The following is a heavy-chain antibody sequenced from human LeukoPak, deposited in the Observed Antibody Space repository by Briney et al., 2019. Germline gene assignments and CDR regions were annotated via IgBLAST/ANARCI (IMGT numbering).Heavy chain of an antibody. J-gene: IGHJ4*02. V-gene: IGHV3-23*01. Sequence: PGGSLRLSCAASGFTFSSYAMSWVRQAPGKGLEWVSAISGSGGSTYYADSVKGRFTISRDNSKNTLYLRMNSLRAEDTAVYYCAMHPGPVTRYFDYWGQGTLVTVSS. CDR3: AMHPGPVTRYFDY. CDR1: GFTFSSYA. CDR2: ISGSGGST.